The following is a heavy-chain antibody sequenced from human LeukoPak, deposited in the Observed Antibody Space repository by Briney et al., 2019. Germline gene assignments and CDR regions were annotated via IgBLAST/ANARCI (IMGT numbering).Heavy chain of an antibody. V-gene: IGHV1-18*01. CDR1: GYTFTRYA. CDR3: ARDEGSFDI. CDR2: INPFNGNT. Sequence: ASVKVSCKASGYTFTRYAISWVRQAPGQGLEWMGWINPFNGNTNDAERFQGRVIMTTDTSTSTAYMELRSLTSDDTAVYYCARDEGSFDIWGQGTLVTVSS. J-gene: IGHJ3*02.